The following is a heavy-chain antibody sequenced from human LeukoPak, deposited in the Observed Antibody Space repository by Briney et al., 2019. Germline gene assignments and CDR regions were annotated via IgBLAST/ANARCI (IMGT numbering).Heavy chain of an antibody. V-gene: IGHV3-33*01. CDR3: ARDLWVYYYGSGSPLSY. CDR2: IWYDGSNK. D-gene: IGHD3-10*01. J-gene: IGHJ4*02. Sequence: GGSLRLSCAASGFTFSSYGMHWVRQAPGKGLEWVAVIWYDGSNKYYADSVKGRFTISRDNSKNTLYLQMNSLGAEDTAVYYCARDLWVYYYGSGSPLSYWGQGTLVTVSS. CDR1: GFTFSSYG.